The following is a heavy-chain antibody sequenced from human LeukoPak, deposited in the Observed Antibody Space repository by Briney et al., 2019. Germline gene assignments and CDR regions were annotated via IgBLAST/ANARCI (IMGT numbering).Heavy chain of an antibody. J-gene: IGHJ4*02. CDR2: ISSSGSTI. CDR3: AREMLVIPAAVDY. V-gene: IGHV3-48*03. CDR1: GFTFSSYE. D-gene: IGHD2-2*01. Sequence: GGSLRLSCAASGFTFSSYEMNWVRQAPGKGLEWVSYISSSGSTIYYADSVKGRFTISRDNAKNSLYLQMNSLRAEDTAVYYCAREMLVIPAAVDYWGQGTLVTVSS.